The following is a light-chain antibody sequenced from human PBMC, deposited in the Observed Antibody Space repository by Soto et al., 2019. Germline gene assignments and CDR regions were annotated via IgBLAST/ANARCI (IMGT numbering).Light chain of an antibody. CDR1: TSDVGGYNY. CDR2: EVS. J-gene: IGLJ1*01. Sequence: QCARTHPGSVCWSPGHSITISCTGTTSDVGGYNYVSWYQQHPGKVPKLLIHEVSNRPSGVSNRFSGSKSGNTASLTISGLQAEEEADCYCLSKTSSISYVFGTGTKVTVL. CDR3: LSKTSSISYV. V-gene: IGLV2-14*01.